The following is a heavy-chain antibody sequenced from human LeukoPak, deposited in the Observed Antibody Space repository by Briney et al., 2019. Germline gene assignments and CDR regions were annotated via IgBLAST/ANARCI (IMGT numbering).Heavy chain of an antibody. CDR2: INPNSGGT. Sequence: ASVKVSCKASGYTFTGYYMHWVRQAPGQGLEWMGWINPNSGGTNYAQKFQGRVTMTRDTSISTAYMELSRPRSDDTAVYYCARGSYYYDSSGYYHGDFDYWGQGTLVTVSS. CDR1: GYTFTGYY. CDR3: ARGSYYYDSSGYYHGDFDY. J-gene: IGHJ4*02. D-gene: IGHD3-22*01. V-gene: IGHV1-2*02.